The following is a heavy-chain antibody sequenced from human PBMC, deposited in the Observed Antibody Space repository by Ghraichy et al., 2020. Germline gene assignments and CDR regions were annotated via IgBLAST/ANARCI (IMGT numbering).Heavy chain of an antibody. CDR1: GFTFSSYE. CDR2: ISNSGSKI. D-gene: IGHD6-13*01. CDR3: ARSMYSSSWYPQNGY. J-gene: IGHJ4*02. V-gene: IGHV3-48*03. Sequence: GESLNISCAASGFTFSSYEMNWVRQAPGKGLEWVSYISNSGSKIYYADSVKGRFTISRDNAKKALYLQMNSLRAEDTAVYYCARSMYSSSWYPQNGYWGQGTLVTVSS.